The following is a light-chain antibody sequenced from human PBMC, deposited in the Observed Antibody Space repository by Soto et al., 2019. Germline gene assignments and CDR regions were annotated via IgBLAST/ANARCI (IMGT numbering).Light chain of an antibody. CDR3: QQYGNSIT. CDR1: QSVSSSF. Sequence: EILMTQSPATVSLSPGERATLSCRATQSVSSSFLAWYQQRPGQAPRLLIFGASNRATGIPDRFSGSGSGTDFSLTISRLEPEDCAVYYCQQYGNSITFGGGTKVDIK. CDR2: GAS. J-gene: IGKJ4*01. V-gene: IGKV3-20*01.